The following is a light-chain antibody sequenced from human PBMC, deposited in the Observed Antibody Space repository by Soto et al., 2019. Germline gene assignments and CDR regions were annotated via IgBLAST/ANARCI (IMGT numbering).Light chain of an antibody. CDR2: AAS. V-gene: IGKV1-9*01. J-gene: IGKJ4*01. CDR1: QDINSH. Sequence: IQLTQSPSSLSASVGDRVTITCRASQDINSHLAWYQQKPGKVPKLLIYAASTLQSGVPSGFSGSGSWTDFTRTISTLQPEDIASYYCQQLESYTPTFGGGTKVEIK. CDR3: QQLESYTPT.